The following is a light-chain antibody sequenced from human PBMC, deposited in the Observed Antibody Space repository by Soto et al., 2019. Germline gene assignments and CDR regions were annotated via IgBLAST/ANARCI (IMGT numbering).Light chain of an antibody. CDR2: GVT. Sequence: QSALTQAASVSGSPGQSITISCTGTSSDVGGYNYVSWYQHHPGKAPELIIYGVTNRPSGVSLRFSGSKSGNTASLTISGLQAEDEADYYCTSYTSAGAPVLFGGGTKLTVL. CDR1: SSDVGGYNY. V-gene: IGLV2-14*03. CDR3: TSYTSAGAPVL. J-gene: IGLJ2*01.